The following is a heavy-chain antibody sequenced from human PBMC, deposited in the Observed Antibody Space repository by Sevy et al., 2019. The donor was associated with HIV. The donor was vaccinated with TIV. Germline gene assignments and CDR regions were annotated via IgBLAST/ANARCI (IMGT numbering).Heavy chain of an antibody. J-gene: IGHJ4*02. Sequence: GGSLRLSCAASGFTFSSYAMSWVRQAPGKGLEWVSAISGSGGSTYYADSMKGRFTISRDNSKNTLYLQMNSLRAEDTAVYYCAKAHRIGLRPPYYFDYWGQGTLVTVSS. D-gene: IGHD5-12*01. CDR3: AKAHRIGLRPPYYFDY. V-gene: IGHV3-23*01. CDR2: ISGSGGST. CDR1: GFTFSSYA.